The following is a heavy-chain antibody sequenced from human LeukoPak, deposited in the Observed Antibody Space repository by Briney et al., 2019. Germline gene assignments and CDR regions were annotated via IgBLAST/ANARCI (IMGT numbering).Heavy chain of an antibody. Sequence: YSMNWVRQAPGKGLEWVSYISSSSSTIYYADSVKGRFTTSRDNAKNSLYLQMNSLRAEDTAVYYCARDKNGFDYWGQGTLVTVSS. D-gene: IGHD2-8*01. J-gene: IGHJ4*02. CDR2: ISSSSSTI. CDR1: YS. V-gene: IGHV3-48*04. CDR3: ARDKNGFDY.